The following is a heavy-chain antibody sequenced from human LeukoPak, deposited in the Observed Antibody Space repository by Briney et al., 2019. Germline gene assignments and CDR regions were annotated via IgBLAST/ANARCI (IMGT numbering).Heavy chain of an antibody. CDR3: ARDRSGYSYGSRALALVY. V-gene: IGHV4-61*01. CDR2: IYYSGST. CDR1: GGSVSSGSYY. J-gene: IGHJ4*02. Sequence: SETLSLTCTVSGGSVSSGSYYWSWIRQPPGKGLEWIGYIYYSGSTNYNPSLKSRVTISVDTSKNQFSLKLSSVTAADTAVYYCARDRSGYSYGSRALALVYWGQGTLVTVSS. D-gene: IGHD5-18*01.